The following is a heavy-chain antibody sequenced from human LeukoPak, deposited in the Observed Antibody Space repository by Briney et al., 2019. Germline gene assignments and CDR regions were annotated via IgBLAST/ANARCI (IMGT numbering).Heavy chain of an antibody. D-gene: IGHD2/OR15-2a*01. CDR3: AGLLSDKRGLGY. V-gene: IGHV4-39*01. CDR1: GGAISTNGYY. CDR2: LYHLGST. Sequence: PSETLSLTCTVSGGAISTNGYYWGWIRQPPGKGLEWIGSLYHLGSTYYNASLKSRVTMSVDTSQNQFSLRLISVTAADTAVYYCAGLLSDKRGLGYWGQGTLVTVSS. J-gene: IGHJ4*02.